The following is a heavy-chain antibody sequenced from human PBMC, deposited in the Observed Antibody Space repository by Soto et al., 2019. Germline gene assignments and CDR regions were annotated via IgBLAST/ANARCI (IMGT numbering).Heavy chain of an antibody. CDR2: IIPIFGTA. D-gene: IGHD3-10*01. V-gene: IGHV1-69*01. Sequence: QVQLVQSGAEVKKPGSSVKVSCKASGGTFSSCAISWVRQAPGQGLEWMGGIIPIFGTANYAQKFQGRVTITADESTSTAYMELSSLRSEDTAVYYCARDQDYYGSGRPPAWFDPWGQGTLVTVSS. CDR3: ARDQDYYGSGRPPAWFDP. J-gene: IGHJ5*02. CDR1: GGTFSSCA.